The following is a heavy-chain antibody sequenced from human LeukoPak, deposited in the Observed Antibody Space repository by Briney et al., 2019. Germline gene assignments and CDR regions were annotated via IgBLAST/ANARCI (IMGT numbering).Heavy chain of an antibody. J-gene: IGHJ4*02. CDR3: ARDQEGFDY. Sequence: ASVNVSCKASGYTFTNNYLHWVRQAPGQGLEWMGMIYPRDGSTSYAQNFQGRVTVTRDTSTTTVHMELRGLTSEDTAVSHSARDQEGFDYWGQGTVVTVSS. CDR2: IYPRDGST. V-gene: IGHV1-46*01. CDR1: GYTFTNNY.